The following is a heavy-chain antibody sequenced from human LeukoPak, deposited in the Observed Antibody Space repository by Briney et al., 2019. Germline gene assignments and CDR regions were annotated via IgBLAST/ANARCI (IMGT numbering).Heavy chain of an antibody. D-gene: IGHD3-9*01. CDR3: ARVQARYYDILTGYYTYYYYMDF. CDR1: GYTFTSYG. J-gene: IGHJ6*03. CDR2: MNPNSGNT. Sequence: GASVKVSCKASGYTFTSYGISWVRQDTGQGLEWMGWMNPNSGNTGYAQKFQGRVTMTRNTSISTAYMELSSLRSEDTAVYYCARVQARYYDILTGYYTYYYYMDFWGKGTTVTISS. V-gene: IGHV1-8*02.